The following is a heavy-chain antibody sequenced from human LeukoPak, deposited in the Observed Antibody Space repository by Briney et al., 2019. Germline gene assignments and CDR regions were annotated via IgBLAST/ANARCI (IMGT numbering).Heavy chain of an antibody. J-gene: IGHJ5*02. CDR2: IRYDGSNK. Sequence: GGSLRLSCAASGFTFSSYGMHWVRQAPGRGLEWVAFIRYDGSNKYYADSVKGRFTISRDNSKNTLYLQMNSLRAEDTAVYYCAKDNNYYGSGSYYWFDPWGQGTLVTVSS. CDR1: GFTFSSYG. V-gene: IGHV3-30*02. CDR3: AKDNNYYGSGSYYWFDP. D-gene: IGHD3-10*01.